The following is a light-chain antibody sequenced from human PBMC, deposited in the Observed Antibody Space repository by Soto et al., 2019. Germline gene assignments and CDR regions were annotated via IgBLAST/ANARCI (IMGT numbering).Light chain of an antibody. CDR1: SSDVGAFNY. CDR3: CSYASGSIYV. J-gene: IGLJ1*01. CDR2: EVG. Sequence: QSALTQPASVSXSPGQSITISCTGTSSDVGAFNYVSWYLQYPGKAPKLMIYEVGNRPSGVSNRFSGSKSGNTASLTISGLQAEDEADYYCCSYASGSIYVFGTGTKLTVL. V-gene: IGLV2-14*01.